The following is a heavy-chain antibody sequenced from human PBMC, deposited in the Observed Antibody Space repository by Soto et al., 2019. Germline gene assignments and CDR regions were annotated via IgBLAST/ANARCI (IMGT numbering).Heavy chain of an antibody. J-gene: IGHJ4*02. CDR2: INHSGST. CDR3: ARNFRGIAAAGPSFDY. Sequence: SETLSLTCAVYGGSSSGYYWSWIRQPPGKGLEWIGEINHSGSTNYNPSLKSRVTISVDTSKNQFSLKLSSVTAADTAVYYCARNFRGIAAAGPSFDYWGQGTLVTVSS. V-gene: IGHV4-34*01. D-gene: IGHD6-13*01. CDR1: GGSSSGYY.